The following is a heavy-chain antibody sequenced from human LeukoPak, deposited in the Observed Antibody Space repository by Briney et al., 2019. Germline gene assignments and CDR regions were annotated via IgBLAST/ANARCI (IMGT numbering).Heavy chain of an antibody. Sequence: GGSLRLSCAASGFTVSSYYMSWVRQAPGKGLEWVSVIYSGDTTDYADSVKGRFIISRHNSENTLNLQMNSLRLEDTAVYYCARVSAWTFHYWGQGTLVTVSS. J-gene: IGHJ4*02. CDR1: GFTVSSYY. D-gene: IGHD6-19*01. CDR3: ARVSAWTFHY. V-gene: IGHV3-53*04. CDR2: IYSGDTT.